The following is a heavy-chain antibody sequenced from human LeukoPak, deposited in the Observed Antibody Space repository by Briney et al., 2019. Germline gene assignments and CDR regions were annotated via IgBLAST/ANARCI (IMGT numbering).Heavy chain of an antibody. V-gene: IGHV3-9*01. J-gene: IGHJ6*03. CDR1: GFTFDDYA. CDR3: AKDWGFDGFYYMDV. D-gene: IGHD3-16*01. CDR2: ISWNSGSI. Sequence: GGSLRLSCAVSGFTFDDYAMHWVRQAPGKGLEWVSGISWNSGSIGYADSVKGRFTISRDNAQNSLYLQMNSLRAEDTALYYCAKDWGFDGFYYMDVWGKGTTVTVSS.